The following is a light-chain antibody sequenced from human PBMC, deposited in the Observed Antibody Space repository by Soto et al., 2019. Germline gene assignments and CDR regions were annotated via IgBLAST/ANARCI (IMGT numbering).Light chain of an antibody. J-gene: IGKJ1*01. CDR2: RAS. CDR3: QQYQTWT. CDR1: QTISRW. V-gene: IGKV1-5*03. Sequence: DIQMTQSPLTLSASVGDRVTITCRASQTISRWLAWYQQKPGKAPKLLIYRASSLESGVRSRFSGSGSGTEFTLTISSLQSDDSATYYCQQYQTWTFGQGTKVEIK.